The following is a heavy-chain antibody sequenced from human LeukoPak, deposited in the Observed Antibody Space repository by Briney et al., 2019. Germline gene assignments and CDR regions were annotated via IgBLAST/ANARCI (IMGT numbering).Heavy chain of an antibody. J-gene: IGHJ6*02. D-gene: IGHD5-18*01. V-gene: IGHV3-11*01. CDR1: GFTFSDYY. CDR2: ISSSGSTI. CDR3: ARDRDTAMVTIYYGMDV. Sequence: GGSLRLSCAASGFTFSDYYISWIRQAPGKGLEWVSYISSSGSTIYYADSVKGRFTISRDNAKNSLYLQMNSLRAEDTAVYYCARDRDTAMVTIYYGMDVWGQGTTVTVSS.